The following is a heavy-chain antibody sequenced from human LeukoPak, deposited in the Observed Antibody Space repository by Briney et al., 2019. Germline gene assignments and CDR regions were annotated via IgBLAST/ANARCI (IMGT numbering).Heavy chain of an antibody. CDR1: GGSFSGDY. D-gene: IGHD2-15*01. V-gene: IGHV4-34*01. CDR3: ARGRAPCSGGSCYSLGGAFDI. J-gene: IGHJ3*02. Sequence: SETLSLTCAVYGGSFSGDYWSWIRQPPGKGLEWIGEINHSGSTNYNPSLKSQVTISVDTSKNQFSLKLSSVTAADTAVYYCARGRAPCSGGSCYSLGGAFDIWGQGTMVTVSS. CDR2: INHSGST.